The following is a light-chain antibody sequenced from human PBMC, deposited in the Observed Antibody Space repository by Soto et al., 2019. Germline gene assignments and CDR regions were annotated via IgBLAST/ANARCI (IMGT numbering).Light chain of an antibody. CDR3: QQTYNAPPIT. V-gene: IGKV1-27*01. J-gene: IGKJ5*01. CDR2: SAS. CDR1: QDISSY. Sequence: DIQLTQSPSSLSASVGDRVTITCRVSQDISSYLNWYRQKPGKLPNLLIYSASNLQSGVPSRFSGSRSGIDFTLTISSLQPEDVATSYCQQTYNAPPITFRQGTRLEIK.